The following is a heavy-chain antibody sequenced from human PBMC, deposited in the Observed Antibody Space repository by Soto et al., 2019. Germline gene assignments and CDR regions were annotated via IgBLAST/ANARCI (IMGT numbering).Heavy chain of an antibody. D-gene: IGHD2-8*01. Sequence: EVQLLDSGGGLVLPGGSQRLSCAASGFTFTNYAMSWVRQAPGRGLEWVSTIIASGGSTYYADSVKGRFTISRDNSKNTLYLQMDSLRAEDTAIYYCAKQPRSMYYLDYWGQGALVTVSS. J-gene: IGHJ4*02. CDR1: GFTFTNYA. CDR2: IIASGGST. CDR3: AKQPRSMYYLDY. V-gene: IGHV3-23*01.